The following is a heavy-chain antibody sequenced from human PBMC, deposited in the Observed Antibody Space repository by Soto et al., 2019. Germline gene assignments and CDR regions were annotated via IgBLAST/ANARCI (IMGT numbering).Heavy chain of an antibody. V-gene: IGHV1-69*06. CDR2: IIPMFDTT. Sequence: QVHLVQSGPEVREPGSSVKVSCKASGGSFSSDAITWVRQAPGQGLEWIGEIIPMFDTTNYAPEFQGRVTITADTATKTVYMEVNRLTPDDTAVYYCAREVVTETTLGYFDFWGQGALVTVSS. CDR3: AREVVTETTLGYFDF. CDR1: GGSFSSDA. D-gene: IGHD2-21*02. J-gene: IGHJ4*02.